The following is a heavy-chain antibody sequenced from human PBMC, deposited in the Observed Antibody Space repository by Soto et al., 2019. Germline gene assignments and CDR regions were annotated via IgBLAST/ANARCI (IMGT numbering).Heavy chain of an antibody. D-gene: IGHD3-22*01. J-gene: IGHJ4*02. Sequence: SETLSLTCTVSGGSISSGDYYWSWIRQPPGKGLEWIGYIYYSGSTYYNPSLKSRVTISVDTSKNQFSLKLSSVTAADTAVYYCAIVEDYYDSSGYYVWGQGTLVTVSS. V-gene: IGHV4-30-4*01. CDR1: GGSISSGDYY. CDR3: AIVEDYYDSSGYYV. CDR2: IYYSGST.